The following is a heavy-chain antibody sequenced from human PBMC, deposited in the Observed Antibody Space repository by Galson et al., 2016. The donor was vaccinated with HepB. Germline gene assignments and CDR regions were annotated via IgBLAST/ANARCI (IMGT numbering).Heavy chain of an antibody. CDR1: GLTFSRYE. D-gene: IGHD3-9*01. V-gene: IGHV3-48*03. CDR3: AREPVRLDDLLTGPPKNPDY. CDR2: ISSSGTTI. Sequence: SLRLSCAASGLTFSRYEMNWVRQAPGKGLEWVSYISSSGTTIYYADSVKGRFTISRDNAKNSLYLQMNSLGAEDTAVYYCAREPVRLDDLLTGPPKNPDYWGQGTLVTLSS. J-gene: IGHJ4*02.